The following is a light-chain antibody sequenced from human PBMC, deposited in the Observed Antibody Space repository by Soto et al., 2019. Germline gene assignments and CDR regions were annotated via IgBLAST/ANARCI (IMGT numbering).Light chain of an antibody. J-gene: IGKJ4*01. CDR2: DAS. Sequence: DIQMTQSPSSLSASVGDRVTIACQSSHDVSRNLNWFQQKPGEAHKLLIYDASNSERGVQSRFSASGSGTNFTFTISSLQPEDVEQYYCQKYNSMRSLGGGT. CDR1: HDVSRN. V-gene: IGKV1-33*01. CDR3: QKYNSMRS.